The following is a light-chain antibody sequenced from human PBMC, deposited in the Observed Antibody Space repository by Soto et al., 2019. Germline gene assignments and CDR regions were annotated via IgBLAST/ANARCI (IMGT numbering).Light chain of an antibody. Sequence: DIVMTQSPDSLAVSLGERATINCKSSQNVVYSSNNKNYLAWFQQKIGQPPKLFISWASARESGVPDRFSGSGSGTDFTLTISSLQAEDVAVYFCQQYYSTPHTFGQGTKLEIK. CDR3: QQYYSTPHT. CDR1: QNVVYSSNNKNY. CDR2: WAS. J-gene: IGKJ2*01. V-gene: IGKV4-1*01.